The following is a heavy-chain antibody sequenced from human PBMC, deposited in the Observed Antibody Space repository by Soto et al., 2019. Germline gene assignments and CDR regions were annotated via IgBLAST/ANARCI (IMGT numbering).Heavy chain of an antibody. CDR1: GGSISSYY. CDR3: ARVPLESSSWYVGYGMDV. D-gene: IGHD6-13*01. V-gene: IGHV4-59*01. CDR2: IYYSGST. Sequence: NPSETLSLTCTVSGGSISSYYWSWIRQPPGKGLEWIGYIYYSGSTNYNPSLKSRVTISVDTSKNQFSLKLSSVTAADTAVYYCARVPLESSSWYVGYGMDVWGQGTTVTVSS. J-gene: IGHJ6*02.